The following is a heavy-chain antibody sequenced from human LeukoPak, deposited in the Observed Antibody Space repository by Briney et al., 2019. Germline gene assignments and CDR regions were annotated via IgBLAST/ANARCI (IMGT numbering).Heavy chain of an antibody. CDR2: IYYSGYT. Sequence: PSETLSLTCIVSGGSISRSNYYWGWIRQSPGKGLEWIGSIYYSGYTYYNPSLKSRVTISVDTSKNQFSQKLSSVTAADTAVYYCARGDYYYDSTDLGAFDIWGQGTMVTVSS. J-gene: IGHJ3*02. V-gene: IGHV4-39*01. CDR1: GGSISRSNYY. D-gene: IGHD3-22*01. CDR3: ARGDYYYDSTDLGAFDI.